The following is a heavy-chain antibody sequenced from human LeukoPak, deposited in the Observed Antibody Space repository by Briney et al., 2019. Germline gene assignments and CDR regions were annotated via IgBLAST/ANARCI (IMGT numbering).Heavy chain of an antibody. Sequence: GSSVTVSCTASGGTFSSYAISWVRQAPGQGLEWMGGIIPIFGTANYAQKFQGRVTITTDESTSTAYMELSSLRSEDTAVYYCARDQREYDFWSGPSEYWGQGNLGTVSS. D-gene: IGHD3-3*01. J-gene: IGHJ4*02. V-gene: IGHV1-69*05. CDR3: ARDQREYDFWSGPSEY. CDR2: IIPIFGTA. CDR1: GGTFSSYA.